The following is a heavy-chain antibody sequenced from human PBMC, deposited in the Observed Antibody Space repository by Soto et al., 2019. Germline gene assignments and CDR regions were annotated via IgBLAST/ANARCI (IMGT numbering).Heavy chain of an antibody. Sequence: QVQLVQSGAEVRKPGSSVTVSCKASGGTFSNYAISWVRQAPGQGLEWMGGIIPIVGTGSYAQKFQGRVTMTADETTTTAYMELSSLRFEDTAVYYCARVVILVPPASTHSYYHMDVWGPGTTVTVSS. CDR2: IIPIVGTG. D-gene: IGHD2-2*01. J-gene: IGHJ6*02. CDR3: ARVVILVPPASTHSYYHMDV. V-gene: IGHV1-69*01. CDR1: GGTFSNYA.